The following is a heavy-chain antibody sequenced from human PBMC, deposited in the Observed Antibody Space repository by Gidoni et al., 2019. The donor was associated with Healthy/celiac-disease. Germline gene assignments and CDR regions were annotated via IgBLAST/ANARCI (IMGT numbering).Heavy chain of an antibody. V-gene: IGHV3-53*01. Sequence: EVQLVESGGGLIQPGGSLRRSCAASGFTVRSNYLRWVRQAPGKGLEWVSVIYSGGSTYYADSVKVRFTISRDNSKNTLYLQMNSLRAEDTAVYYCASSDSRTYLGAWGQGTMVTVSS. CDR1: GFTVRSNY. CDR3: ASSDSRTYLGA. CDR2: IYSGGST. D-gene: IGHD3-22*01. J-gene: IGHJ3*01.